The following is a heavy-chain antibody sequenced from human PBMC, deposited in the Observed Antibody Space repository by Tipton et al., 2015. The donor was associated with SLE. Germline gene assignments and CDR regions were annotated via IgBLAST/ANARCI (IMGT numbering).Heavy chain of an antibody. D-gene: IGHD4-11*01. Sequence: GLVKPSETLSLTCTVSGGSISSYYWSWIRQPAGGGLEWIGRIYTNENTNYNPSLKSRVTVSVDTSKNHFSLKLISVTAVDTAVYYCAREFLNPVTTVHYYFDLWGRGTLVTVSS. J-gene: IGHJ2*01. CDR3: AREFLNPVTTVHYYFDL. CDR1: GGSISSYY. CDR2: IYTNENT. V-gene: IGHV4-4*07.